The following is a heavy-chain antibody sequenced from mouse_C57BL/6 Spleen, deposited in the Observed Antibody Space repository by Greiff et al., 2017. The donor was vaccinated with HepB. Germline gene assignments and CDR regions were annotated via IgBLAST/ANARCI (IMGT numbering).Heavy chain of an antibody. J-gene: IGHJ3*01. CDR2: IHPSDSDT. D-gene: IGHD2-1*01. CDR3: AMGIYYGNYWFAY. V-gene: IGHV1-74*01. CDR1: GYTFTSYW. Sequence: VQLQQPGAELVKPGASVKVSCKASGYTFTSYWMHWVKQRPGQGLEWIGRIHPSDSDTNYNQKFKGKATLTVDKSSSTAYMQLSSLTSEDSAVYYCAMGIYYGNYWFAYWGQGTLVTVSA.